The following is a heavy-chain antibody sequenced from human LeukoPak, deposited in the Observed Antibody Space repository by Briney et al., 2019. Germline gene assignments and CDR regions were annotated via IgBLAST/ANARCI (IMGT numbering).Heavy chain of an antibody. J-gene: IGHJ4*02. CDR2: ISSSSSYI. CDR3: ARDVDYDSSGYSRY. CDR1: GFTFSSYI. V-gene: IGHV3-21*01. D-gene: IGHD3-22*01. Sequence: GGSLRLSCAASGFTFSSYIMNWVRQAPGKGLEWVSSISSSSSYIYYADSVKARFTISRDNAKNSLYLQMNSLRAEDTAVYYCARDVDYDSSGYSRYWGQGTLVTVSS.